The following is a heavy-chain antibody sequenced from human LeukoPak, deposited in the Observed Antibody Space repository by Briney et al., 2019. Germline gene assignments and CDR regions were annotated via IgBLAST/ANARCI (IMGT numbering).Heavy chain of an antibody. CDR1: GGTFSSYA. Sequence: SVKVSCKASGGTFSSYAISWVRQAPGQGLEWVGGIIPIFGTANYAQKFQGRVTITTDQSTSPAYMELSSLRAEDPAVHYCARGEHRTTWFVASWGQRTLVTVSS. V-gene: IGHV1-69*05. CDR2: IIPIFGTA. J-gene: IGHJ4*02. D-gene: IGHD3-10*01. CDR3: ARGEHRTTWFVAS.